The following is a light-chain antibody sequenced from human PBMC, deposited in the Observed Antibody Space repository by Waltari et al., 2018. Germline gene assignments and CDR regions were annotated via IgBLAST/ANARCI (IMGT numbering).Light chain of an antibody. CDR2: AVS. CDR1: SRDVGGYKC. CDR3: SSYAGSIYV. Sequence: QSALTQPPSASGSPGQSVTIPCTGTSRDVGGYKCVSWYQQHPGKVPKLMIYAVSKRPAGVPAGFSGSKSGNTASLTVSGLQAEDEADYYCSSYAGSIYVFGTGTKVTVL. V-gene: IGLV2-8*01. J-gene: IGLJ1*01.